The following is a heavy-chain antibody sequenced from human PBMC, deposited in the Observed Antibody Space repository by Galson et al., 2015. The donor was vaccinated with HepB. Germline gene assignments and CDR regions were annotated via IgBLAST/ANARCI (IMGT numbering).Heavy chain of an antibody. D-gene: IGHD4-17*01. CDR1: GYTFTSYG. Sequence: SVKVSCKASGYTFTSYGISWVRQAPGQGLEWMGWISAYNGNTNYAQKLQGRVTMTTDTSTSTAYMELRSLRSDDTAVYYCARDQDDYGDYTYWYFDLWGRGTLVTVSS. J-gene: IGHJ2*01. CDR2: ISAYNGNT. V-gene: IGHV1-18*01. CDR3: ARDQDDYGDYTYWYFDL.